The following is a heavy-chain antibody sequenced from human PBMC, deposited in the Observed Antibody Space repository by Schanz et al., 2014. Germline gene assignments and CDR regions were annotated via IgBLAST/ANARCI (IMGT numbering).Heavy chain of an antibody. CDR1: GFIFGTFW. CDR3: ARDKGGYYPFDY. J-gene: IGHJ4*02. V-gene: IGHV3-7*01. CDR2: INQDGSDK. D-gene: IGHD3-22*01. Sequence: EVQLVESGGGLVQPGRSLRLSCAASGFIFGTFWMSWVRQAPGKGLEWVANINQDGSDKSYVDSVKGRFTISRDNAKNSLYLQMNSLRAEDTAVYYCARDKGGYYPFDYWGQGSLVTVSS.